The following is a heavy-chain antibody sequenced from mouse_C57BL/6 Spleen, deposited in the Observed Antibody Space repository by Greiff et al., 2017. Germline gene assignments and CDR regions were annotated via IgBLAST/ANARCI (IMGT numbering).Heavy chain of an antibody. V-gene: IGHV5-17*01. J-gene: IGHJ1*03. CDR3: ARRGSSYGWYFDV. D-gene: IGHD1-1*01. Sequence: EVKLVASGGGLVKPGGSLKLSCAASGFTFSDYGMHWVRQAPEKGLAWVAYISSGSSTIYYADTVKGRFTIARDNAKNTLCLQMTSLRSEDTAMYYWARRGSSYGWYFDVWGTGTTVTVSS. CDR1: GFTFSDYG. CDR2: ISSGSSTI.